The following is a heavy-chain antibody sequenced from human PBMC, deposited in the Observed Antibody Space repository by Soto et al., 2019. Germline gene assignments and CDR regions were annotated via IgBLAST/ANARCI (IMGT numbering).Heavy chain of an antibody. V-gene: IGHV3-7*01. CDR1: GFTFSSYW. J-gene: IGHJ5*02. Sequence: EVQLVESGGGLVQPGGSLRLSCAASGFTFSSYWMSWVRQAPGKGLEWVANIKQDGSEKYYVDSVKGRFTISRDNAKNSLYLQMNSLRAEDTAVYYCARPHDYGGNSGLNLLRFDPWGQGTLVTVSS. CDR3: ARPHDYGGNSGLNLLRFDP. CDR2: IKQDGSEK. D-gene: IGHD4-17*01.